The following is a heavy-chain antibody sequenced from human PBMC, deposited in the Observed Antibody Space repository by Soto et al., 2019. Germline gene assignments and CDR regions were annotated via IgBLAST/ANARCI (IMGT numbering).Heavy chain of an antibody. D-gene: IGHD5-12*01. J-gene: IGHJ4*02. CDR1: GFTFSSYG. CDR2: IWYDGSNK. V-gene: IGHV3-33*01. CDR3: ARDRGRYSGYDALGY. Sequence: SLRLSCAASGFTFSSYGMHWFRQAPVKGLEWVAVIWYDGSNKYCADCVKGRFTISRDNSKHTLYLQMNSLRAEDTAVYYCARDRGRYSGYDALGYWGQGTLVTVSS.